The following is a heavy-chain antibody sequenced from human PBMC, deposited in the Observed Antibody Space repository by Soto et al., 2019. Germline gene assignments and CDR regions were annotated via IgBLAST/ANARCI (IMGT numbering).Heavy chain of an antibody. J-gene: IGHJ4*02. CDR1: GYTFTSYG. CDR3: AREAYYYDSSGYFPFDY. D-gene: IGHD3-22*01. CDR2: ISAYNGNT. V-gene: IGHV1-18*01. Sequence: ASVKVSCKASGYTFTSYGISWVRQAPGQGLEWMGWISAYNGNTNYAQKLQGRVTMTTDTSTSTAYMELRSLRSDDTAVFYCAREAYYYDSSGYFPFDYWGQGTLVTVSS.